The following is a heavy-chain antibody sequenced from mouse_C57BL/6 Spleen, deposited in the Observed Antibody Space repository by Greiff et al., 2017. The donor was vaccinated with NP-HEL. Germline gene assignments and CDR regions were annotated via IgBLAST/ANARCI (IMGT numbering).Heavy chain of an antibody. J-gene: IGHJ1*03. V-gene: IGHV5-4*03. D-gene: IGHD2-1*01. Sequence: EVKLMESGGGLVKPGGSLKLSCAASGFTFSSYAMSWVRQTPEKRLEWVATISDGGSYTYYPDNVKGRFTISRDNAKNNLYLQMSHLKSEDTAMYYCARGRNPDYWYVDVWGTGTTVTVSS. CDR2: ISDGGSYT. CDR3: ARGRNPDYWYVDV. CDR1: GFTFSSYA.